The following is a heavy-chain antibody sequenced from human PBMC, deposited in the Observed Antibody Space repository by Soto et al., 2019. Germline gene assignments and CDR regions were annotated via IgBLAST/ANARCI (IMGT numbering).Heavy chain of an antibody. Sequence: QVQLVQSGAEVKKPGSSVKVSCKASGGTFSSYTISWVRQAPGQGLEWMGRIIPILGIANYAQKFQGRVTITADKATSTAYMELSSLRSEDTAVYYCARGAVGSGDDYWGQGTLVTVSS. CDR1: GGTFSSYT. CDR3: ARGAVGSGDDY. D-gene: IGHD2-15*01. V-gene: IGHV1-69*02. CDR2: IIPILGIA. J-gene: IGHJ4*02.